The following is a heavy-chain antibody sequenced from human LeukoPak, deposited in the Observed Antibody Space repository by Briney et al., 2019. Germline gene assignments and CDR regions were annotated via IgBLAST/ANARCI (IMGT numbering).Heavy chain of an antibody. J-gene: IGHJ4*02. CDR1: GYTFTSNY. D-gene: IGHD4-17*01. CDR3: ASGGDDDYGDYYSFDY. V-gene: IGHV1-46*01. CDR2: ISPSGAST. Sequence: ASVKVSCKSFGYTFTSNYMHWVRQAPGQGPEWMGVISPSGASTTYAQTFQGRVTLTRDMSTSTDYLELSSLRSEDTAVYYCASGGDDDYGDYYSFDYWGQGTLVTVSS.